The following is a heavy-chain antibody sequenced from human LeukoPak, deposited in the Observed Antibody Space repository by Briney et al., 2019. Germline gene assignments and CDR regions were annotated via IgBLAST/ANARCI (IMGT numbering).Heavy chain of an antibody. J-gene: IGHJ4*02. D-gene: IGHD1-1*01. CDR3: ARDFSVTRLERPFDY. CDR2: INQDGSGK. V-gene: IGHV3-7*01. CDR1: GFTFSTYW. Sequence: PGGSLRLSCAASGFTFSTYWMTWVRQAPGTGLEWVANINQDGSGKYYVDSVKGRFTISRDNAKNSLYLQMNSLRAGDTAVYYCARDFSVTRLERPFDYWGQGTLVSVSS.